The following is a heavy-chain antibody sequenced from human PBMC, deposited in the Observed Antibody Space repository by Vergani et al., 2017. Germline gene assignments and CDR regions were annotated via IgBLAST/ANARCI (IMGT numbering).Heavy chain of an antibody. V-gene: IGHV3-30*18. D-gene: IGHD3-10*01. Sequence: QVQLVESGGGVVQPGRSLRLSCAASGFTFSSYGMHWVRQAPGKGLEWVAVISYDGSNKYYADSVKGRFTISRDNSKNTLYLQMNSLRAEDTAIYYCAKDVGWFEELFGPDYWGQGTLVTVSS. CDR2: ISYDGSNK. J-gene: IGHJ4*02. CDR3: AKDVGWFEELFGPDY. CDR1: GFTFSSYG.